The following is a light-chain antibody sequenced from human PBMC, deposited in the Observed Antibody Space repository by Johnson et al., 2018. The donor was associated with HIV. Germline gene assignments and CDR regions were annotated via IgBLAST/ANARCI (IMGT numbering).Light chain of an antibody. CDR3: GTWDSSLSAGGV. V-gene: IGLV1-51*02. CDR2: EDN. Sequence: QSLLTQPPSVSAAPGQKVTISCSGSSSNIGKNYVSWYQHLPGTAPKLLIYEDNKRPSGIPDRFSGSKSGTSATLGITGLQTGDEADYYCGTWDSSLSAGGVFGTGTKVTVL. CDR1: SSNIGKNY. J-gene: IGLJ1*01.